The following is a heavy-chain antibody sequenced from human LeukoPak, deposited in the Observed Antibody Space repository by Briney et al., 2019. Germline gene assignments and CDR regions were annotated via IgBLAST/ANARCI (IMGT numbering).Heavy chain of an antibody. J-gene: IGHJ4*02. Sequence: ASVKVSCKASGYTFTSYDINWVRQATGQGLEWMGWMNPNSGNTGYAQKFQGRVTMTRNTSISTAYMELSSLRSEETAVYYCARRNYDFWSGYSSFDYWGQGTLVTVSS. V-gene: IGHV1-8*01. D-gene: IGHD3-3*01. CDR2: MNPNSGNT. CDR3: ARRNYDFWSGYSSFDY. CDR1: GYTFTSYD.